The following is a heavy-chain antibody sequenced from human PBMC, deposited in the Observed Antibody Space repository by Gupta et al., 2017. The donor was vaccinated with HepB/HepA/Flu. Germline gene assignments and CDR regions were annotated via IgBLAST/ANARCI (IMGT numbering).Heavy chain of an antibody. CDR3: AKDHSRGPTVVTPDY. V-gene: IGHV3-23*01. CDR1: GFPCSSSV. CDR2: ISGSGGST. J-gene: IGHJ4*02. D-gene: IGHD4-23*01. Sequence: EVQLLASGGGLVQPGGFRSLSCTPCGFPCSSSVMSWVRQAPGKGLEWVSAISGSGGSTYYADSVKGRFTISRDNSKNTLYMQMNSLRAEDTAAYYCAKDHSRGPTVVTPDYWGQGTLVTVSS.